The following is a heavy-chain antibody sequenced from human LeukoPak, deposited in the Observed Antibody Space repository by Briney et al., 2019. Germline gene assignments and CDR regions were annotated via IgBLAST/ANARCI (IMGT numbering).Heavy chain of an antibody. Sequence: PGRSLRLSCAASGFTFDDYAMHWVRQAPGKGLEWVSGISWNSGSIGYADSVKGRFTISRDNVKNSLHLQMNSLRVEDTAVYYCAQSGRSTFWYWGQGALVSVSS. CDR2: ISWNSGSI. CDR3: AQSGRSTFWY. D-gene: IGHD2/OR15-2a*01. V-gene: IGHV3-9*01. J-gene: IGHJ4*02. CDR1: GFTFDDYA.